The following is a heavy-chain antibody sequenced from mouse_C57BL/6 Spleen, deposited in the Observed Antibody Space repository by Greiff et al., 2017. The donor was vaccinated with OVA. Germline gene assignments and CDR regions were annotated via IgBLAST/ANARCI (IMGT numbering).Heavy chain of an antibody. J-gene: IGHJ1*03. CDR3: ARISPTGTRGYWYFDV. CDR1: GYTFTSYG. D-gene: IGHD4-1*02. Sequence: QVQLQQSGAELARPGASVKLSCKASGYTFTSYGISWVKQRTGQGLEWIGEIYPRSGNTYYNEKFKGKATLTADKSSSTAYMELRSLTSEDSAVYFCARISPTGTRGYWYFDVWGTGTTVTVSS. CDR2: IYPRSGNT. V-gene: IGHV1-81*01.